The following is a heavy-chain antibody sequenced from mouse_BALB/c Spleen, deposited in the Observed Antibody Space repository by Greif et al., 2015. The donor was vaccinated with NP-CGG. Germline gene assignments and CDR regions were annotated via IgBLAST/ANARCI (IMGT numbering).Heavy chain of an antibody. Sequence: DVKLVESGGGLVQPGGSMKLSCVASGFTFSSYWMSWVRQSPEKGLEWVAEIRLKSDNYATHYAESVKGKFTISRDDSNSRLYLQMNSLRAEDTGIYYCTVSANWDAMDYWGQGTSVTVSS. CDR3: TVSANWDAMDY. J-gene: IGHJ4*01. V-gene: IGHV6-3*01. CDR2: IRLKSDNYAT. CDR1: GFTFSSYW. D-gene: IGHD4-1*01.